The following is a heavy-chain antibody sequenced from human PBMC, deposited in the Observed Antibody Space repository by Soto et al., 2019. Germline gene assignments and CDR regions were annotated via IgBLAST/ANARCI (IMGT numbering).Heavy chain of an antibody. J-gene: IGHJ6*02. V-gene: IGHV3-30-3*01. CDR3: ARGYCSSTSYYTHYYGMDV. CDR1: GFTFSSYA. Sequence: GGSLRLSCAASGFTFSSYAMHWVRQAPGKGLEWVAVISYDGSNKYYADSVKGRFTISRDYSKNTLYLQMNSLRAEDTAVYSCARGYCSSTSYYTHYYGMDVWGQGTTVTVSS. CDR2: ISYDGSNK. D-gene: IGHD2-2*02.